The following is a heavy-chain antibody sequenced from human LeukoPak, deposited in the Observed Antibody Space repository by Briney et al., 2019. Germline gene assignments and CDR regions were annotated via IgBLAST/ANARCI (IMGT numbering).Heavy chain of an antibody. D-gene: IGHD3-3*01. CDR3: ARGDYFGVVIYFDY. CDR1: GGSISSGDYY. CDR2: IYYSGST. Sequence: SQTLSLTCTVSGGSISSGDYYWSWIRQPPGKGLEWIGYIYYSGSTYYNPSLKSRVTISVDTSKNQFSLKLSSVTAADTAVYYCARGDYFGVVIYFDYWGQGTLVTVSS. V-gene: IGHV4-30-4*08. J-gene: IGHJ4*02.